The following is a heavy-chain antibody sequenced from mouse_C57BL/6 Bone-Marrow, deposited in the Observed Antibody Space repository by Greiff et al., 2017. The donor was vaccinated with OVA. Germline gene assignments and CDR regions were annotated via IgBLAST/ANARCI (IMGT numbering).Heavy chain of an antibody. V-gene: IGHV14-4*01. CDR3: TTHDYDYSDS. D-gene: IGHD2-4*01. CDR1: GFNIKDDY. Sequence: VQLQQSGAELVRPGASVKLSCTASGFNIKDDYMHWVKQRPEQGLEWIGWIDPENGDTEYASKFQGKATITADTSSNTAYLQLSSLTSEDTAVYYSTTHDYDYSDSWGHSAPLSLSS. J-gene: IGHJ2*01. CDR2: IDPENGDT.